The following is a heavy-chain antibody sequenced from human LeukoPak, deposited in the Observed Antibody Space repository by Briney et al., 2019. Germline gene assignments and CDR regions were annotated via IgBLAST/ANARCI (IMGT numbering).Heavy chain of an antibody. J-gene: IGHJ3*02. CDR2: INPNSGVT. CDR3: ARAVSGTLGCAFYI. CDR1: GYTFIDYF. D-gene: IGHD1-14*01. Sequence: ASVKVSCKASGYTFIDYFIHWMRQTPGQGLEWLGWINPNSGVTRYAQKFQGRVTLTRDTAAYMELSSLKYDDTAVYYCARAVSGTLGCAFYIWGQGTAVTVSS. V-gene: IGHV1-2*02.